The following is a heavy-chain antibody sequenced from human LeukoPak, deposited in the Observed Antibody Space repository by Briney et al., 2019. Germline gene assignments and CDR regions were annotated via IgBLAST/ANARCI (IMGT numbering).Heavy chain of an antibody. V-gene: IGHV4-61*02. CDR2: IYTSGIT. Sequence: SETLSLTCTVSGGSISSGSYYWRWIRQPAGKGLEWVVRIYTSGITNYNPSLKSRVTISVDTSKNQFSLKLSSVTAADTAVYYCARAYGSGSLDAFDIWGQGTMVTVSS. CDR3: ARAYGSGSLDAFDI. J-gene: IGHJ3*02. D-gene: IGHD3-10*01. CDR1: GGSISSGSYY.